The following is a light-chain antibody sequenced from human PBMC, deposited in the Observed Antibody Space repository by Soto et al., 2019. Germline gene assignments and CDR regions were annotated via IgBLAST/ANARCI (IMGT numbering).Light chain of an antibody. CDR2: DPS. J-gene: IGKJ1*01. CDR1: QRITIW. Sequence: DIQMTQSPSTLSASGGDRVTITCRASQRITIWLAWYQQKSGKAPKLLIFDPSSLESGVPSRFSGSGSGTEFTLTISSLQPDDFATYYCQHYNGYSWTFGQGTKVEIK. V-gene: IGKV1-5*01. CDR3: QHYNGYSWT.